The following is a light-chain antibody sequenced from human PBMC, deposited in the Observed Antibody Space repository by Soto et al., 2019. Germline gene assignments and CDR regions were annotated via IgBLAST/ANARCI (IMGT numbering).Light chain of an antibody. CDR1: SSDIGRYNY. V-gene: IGLV2-14*03. J-gene: IGLJ2*01. CDR2: DVS. CDR3: NSYTGSNTPVL. Sequence: QSALTQPASVSGSPGQSITISCTGTSSDIGRYNYVSWYQQHPGKAPKLMIYDVSNRPSGVSNRFSGSKPGNTASLTISGLQAEDEADYYCNSYTGSNTPVLFGGGTKLTVL.